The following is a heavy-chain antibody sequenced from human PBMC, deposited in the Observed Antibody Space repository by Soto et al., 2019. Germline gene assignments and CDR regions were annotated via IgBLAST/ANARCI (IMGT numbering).Heavy chain of an antibody. CDR1: GFTFSSYA. V-gene: IGHV3-23*01. CDR3: AKVIGFGHFNN. J-gene: IGHJ4*02. D-gene: IGHD3-10*01. Sequence: GGSRRLSWAASGFTFSSYAMSWVRQAPGKGMEGASAISGSGGRTYYADSVKGRGTSARDNSKNTLYLQMNSLRADDTAVYYCAKVIGFGHFNNWGQGTLVTVSS. CDR2: ISGSGGRT.